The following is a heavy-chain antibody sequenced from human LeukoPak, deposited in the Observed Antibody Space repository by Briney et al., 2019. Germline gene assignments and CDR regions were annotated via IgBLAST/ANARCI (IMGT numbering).Heavy chain of an antibody. D-gene: IGHD2-15*01. CDR1: GDSVSSNSAT. Sequence: SQTLSLTCVISGDSVSSNSATWNWIRQSPSSGLEWLGRTYYRSKWYNDSVESSRISIYSDTSKNQFSLQLNSVTPDDTAVYYCARGLLPRKRGYFDYWGQGTLVTVSS. CDR3: ARGLLPRKRGYFDY. V-gene: IGHV6-1*01. J-gene: IGHJ4*02. CDR2: TYYRSKWYN.